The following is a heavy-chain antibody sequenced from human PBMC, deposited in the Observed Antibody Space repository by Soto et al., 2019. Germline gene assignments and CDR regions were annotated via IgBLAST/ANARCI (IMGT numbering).Heavy chain of an antibody. CDR1: GFTFSSYG. D-gene: IGHD2-2*01. V-gene: IGHV3-30*18. CDR2: ISYDGSNK. J-gene: IGHJ6*02. CDR3: AKGPAIVLFPAAMNYYYGMDV. Sequence: QVQLVESGGGVVQPGRSLRLSCAASGFTFSSYGMHWVRQAPGKGLEWVAVISYDGSNKYYSDSVKGRFTISRDNSKNTLYLQMNCLRAEDTAVHYCAKGPAIVLFPAAMNYYYGMDVWGQGTTVTVSS.